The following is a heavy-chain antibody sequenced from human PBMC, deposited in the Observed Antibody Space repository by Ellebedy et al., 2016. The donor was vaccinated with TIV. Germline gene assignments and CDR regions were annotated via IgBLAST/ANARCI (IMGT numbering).Heavy chain of an antibody. CDR2: ISGSGGRT. CDR3: VKGMYRSSPDDY. V-gene: IGHV3-23*01. Sequence: GGSLRLSCAASGFSFSSYAMSWVRQAPGKGLEWVSAISGSGGRTYYSDSVKGRFTISRDNSKNTLYLQMNSLGAEDTAVYYCVKGMYRSSPDDYWGQGTLVTVSS. J-gene: IGHJ4*02. CDR1: GFSFSSYA. D-gene: IGHD6-6*01.